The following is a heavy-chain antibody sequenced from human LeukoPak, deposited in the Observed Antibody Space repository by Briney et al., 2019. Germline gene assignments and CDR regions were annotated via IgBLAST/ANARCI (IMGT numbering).Heavy chain of an antibody. D-gene: IGHD4-23*01. CDR2: ISGYSDNT. V-gene: IGHV1-18*01. Sequence: GASVKVSCKASGYSFTTYGFTWVRQAPGQGLEWMGWISGYSDNTNYAQKLQGRVTMTTDTSTSTAYMELRSLRSDDTAVYYRSSRAYGGSSFDYWGQGTLVTVSS. CDR3: SSRAYGGSSFDY. J-gene: IGHJ4*02. CDR1: GYSFTTYG.